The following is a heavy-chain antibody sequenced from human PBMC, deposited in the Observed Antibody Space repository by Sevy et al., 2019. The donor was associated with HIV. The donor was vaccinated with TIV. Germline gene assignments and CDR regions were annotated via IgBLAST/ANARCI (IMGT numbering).Heavy chain of an antibody. Sequence: GGSLRLSCAASGFTFSSYGMHWVRQAPGKGLEWVAFIRYDGSNKYYADSVKGRFTISRDNSKNTLYLQMNSLRAEDTAMYYCAKDRKVGASHGIDAFDIWGQGTMVTVSS. V-gene: IGHV3-30*02. CDR2: IRYDGSNK. D-gene: IGHD1-26*01. CDR3: AKDRKVGASHGIDAFDI. CDR1: GFTFSSYG. J-gene: IGHJ3*02.